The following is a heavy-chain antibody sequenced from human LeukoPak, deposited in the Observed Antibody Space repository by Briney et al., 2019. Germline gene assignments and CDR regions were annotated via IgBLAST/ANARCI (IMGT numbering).Heavy chain of an antibody. V-gene: IGHV3-23*01. CDR1: GFTFSSYA. CDR2: INGGGGST. D-gene: IGHD3-10*01. Sequence: GGSPRLSCAASGFTFSSYAMSWVRQAPGKGLDWVSSINGGGGSTYYADSVKGQFAISRDNAKNTLYLQMNSLRVEDTAVYYCAKSGERRRPYYFDYWGQGTLVTVSS. J-gene: IGHJ4*02. CDR3: AKSGERRRPYYFDY.